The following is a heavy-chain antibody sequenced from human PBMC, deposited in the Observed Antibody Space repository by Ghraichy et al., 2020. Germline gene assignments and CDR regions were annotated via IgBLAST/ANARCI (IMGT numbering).Heavy chain of an antibody. CDR2: IYYSGST. CDR1: GGSFSSSSYY. J-gene: IGHJ4*02. D-gene: IGHD3-22*01. Sequence: SETLSLTCTVSGGSFSSSSYYWGWIRQPPGKGLEWIGSIYYSGSTYYNPSLKSRVTISVDTSKNQFSLKLSSVTAADTAVYYCARGADYYDSSGYYLYYFDYWGQGTLVTVSS. V-gene: IGHV4-39*01. CDR3: ARGADYYDSSGYYLYYFDY.